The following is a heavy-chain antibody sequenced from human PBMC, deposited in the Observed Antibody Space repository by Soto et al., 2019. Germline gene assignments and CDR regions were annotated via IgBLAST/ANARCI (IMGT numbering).Heavy chain of an antibody. D-gene: IGHD3-22*01. J-gene: IGHJ6*02. CDR2: IYYSGST. Sequence: SETLSLTCTVSGGSISSYYWSWIRQPPGKGLEWIGYIYYSGSTNYNPSLKSRVTISVDTSKNQFSLKLSSVTAADTAVYYCARDYDSSGYYFATARYGMDVWGQGTTVTVSS. V-gene: IGHV4-59*01. CDR3: ARDYDSSGYYFATARYGMDV. CDR1: GGSISSYY.